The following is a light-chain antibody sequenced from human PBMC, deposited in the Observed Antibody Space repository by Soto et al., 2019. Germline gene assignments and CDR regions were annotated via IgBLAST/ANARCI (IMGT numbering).Light chain of an antibody. J-gene: IGLJ1*01. V-gene: IGLV2-14*01. CDR2: EVT. CDR1: SSDVGAYDY. CDR3: SSYTRSSTYV. Sequence: QSALTQPASVSASPGQSIAISCSGTSSDVGAYDYVSWYQHHPGQAPKLIIYEVTYRPSGVSNRFSASKSGNTASLTISGRGAEEDADYYCSSYTRSSTYVFGTGTKVTVL.